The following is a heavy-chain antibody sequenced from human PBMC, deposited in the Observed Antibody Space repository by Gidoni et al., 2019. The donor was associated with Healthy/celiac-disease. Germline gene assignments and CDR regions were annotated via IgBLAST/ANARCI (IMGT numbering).Heavy chain of an antibody. Sequence: EVQLVESGGGLVQPGGSLRLSCAASGFTVSSNYMSWVRQAPGKGLGWVSVIYSGGSTYYADSVKVRFTISRDNSKNTLYLKMNSLRAEDTAVYYCARARDYGFDYWGQGTLVTVSS. CDR1: GFTVSSNY. V-gene: IGHV3-66*01. CDR2: IYSGGST. J-gene: IGHJ4*02. D-gene: IGHD4-17*01. CDR3: ARARDYGFDY.